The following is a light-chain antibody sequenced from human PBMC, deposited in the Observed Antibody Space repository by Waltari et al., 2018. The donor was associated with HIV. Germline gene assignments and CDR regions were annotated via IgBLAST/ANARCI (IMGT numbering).Light chain of an antibody. CDR1: SRHSSYA. CDR2: VNRHGSH. Sequence: QLVLTQSPSASASLGASVKPTCTLSSRHSSYAIPWQQQQPDKGPRYLMRVNRHGSHIRGDGIPDRFSGSSSGAERYLTLSSLQSEDEADYYCQTWGTGIKVFGGGTKLTVL. V-gene: IGLV4-69*01. CDR3: QTWGTGIKV. J-gene: IGLJ3*02.